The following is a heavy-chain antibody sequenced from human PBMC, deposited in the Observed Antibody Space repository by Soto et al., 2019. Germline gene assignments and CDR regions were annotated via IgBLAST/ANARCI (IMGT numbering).Heavy chain of an antibody. Sequence: GGSLRLSCAASGFTFSSYAMSWVRQAPGKGLEWVSAISGSGGSTYYADSVKGRFTISRDNSKNTLYLQMNSLRAEDTAVYYSASLAMIVVGSHAFDIWGQGTMVTVSS. D-gene: IGHD3-22*01. J-gene: IGHJ3*02. CDR3: ASLAMIVVGSHAFDI. CDR1: GFTFSSYA. CDR2: ISGSGGST. V-gene: IGHV3-23*01.